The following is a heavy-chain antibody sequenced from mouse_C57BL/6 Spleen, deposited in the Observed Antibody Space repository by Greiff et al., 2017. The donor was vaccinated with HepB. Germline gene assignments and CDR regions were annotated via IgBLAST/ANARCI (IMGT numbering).Heavy chain of an antibody. J-gene: IGHJ1*03. CDR3: SLTYYYGSSDWYFDV. CDR1: GYTFTDYE. V-gene: IGHV1-15*01. Sequence: QVQLKESGAELVRPGASVTLSCKASGYTFTDYEMHWVKQTPVHGLEWIGAIDPETGGTAYNQKFKGKAILTADKSSSTAYMELRSLTSEDSAVYYCSLTYYYGSSDWYFDVWGTGTTVTVSS. CDR2: IDPETGGT. D-gene: IGHD1-1*01.